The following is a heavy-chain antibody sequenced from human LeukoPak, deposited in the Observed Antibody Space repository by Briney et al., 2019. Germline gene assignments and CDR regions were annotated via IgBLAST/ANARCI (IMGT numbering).Heavy chain of an antibody. CDR2: IYPGDSDT. Sequence: GESLKISCKGSGYSFTSYWIGWVRQMPGKGLEWMGIIYPGDSDTRYSPSFQGQVTISADKSISTAYLQWSSLKASDTAMYYCARHETGSHVDTAYWAPHYYGMDVWGQGTTVTVSS. CDR3: ARHETGSHVDTAYWAPHYYGMDV. CDR1: GYSFTSYW. V-gene: IGHV5-51*01. J-gene: IGHJ6*02. D-gene: IGHD5-18*01.